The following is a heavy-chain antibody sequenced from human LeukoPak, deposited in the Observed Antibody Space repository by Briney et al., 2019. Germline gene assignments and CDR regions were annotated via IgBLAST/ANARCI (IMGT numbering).Heavy chain of an antibody. J-gene: IGHJ4*02. CDR1: GFTFSSYS. D-gene: IGHD3-3*01. CDR3: AKASSYYDFWSGWNFDY. CDR2: ISSSSSYI. Sequence: GGSLRLSCAASGFTFSSYSMNWVRQAPGKGLEWVSSISSSSSYIYYADSVKGRFTISRDNSKNTLYLQMNSLRAEDTAVYYCAKASSYYDFWSGWNFDYWGQGTLVTVSS. V-gene: IGHV3-21*01.